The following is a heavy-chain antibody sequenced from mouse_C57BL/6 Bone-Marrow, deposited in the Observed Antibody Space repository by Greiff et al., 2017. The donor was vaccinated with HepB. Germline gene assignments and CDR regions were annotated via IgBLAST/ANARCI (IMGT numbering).Heavy chain of an antibody. D-gene: IGHD1-1*01. J-gene: IGHJ4*01. CDR1: GFTFSSYG. Sequence: EVQRVESGGDLVKPGGSLKLSCAASGFTFSSYGMSWVRQTPDKRLEWVATISSGGSYTYYPDSVKGRFTISRDNAKNTLYLQMSSLKSEDTAMYYCARGVITTVVAKVMDYWGQGATVTVAS. CDR2: ISSGGSYT. CDR3: ARGVITTVVAKVMDY. V-gene: IGHV5-6*01.